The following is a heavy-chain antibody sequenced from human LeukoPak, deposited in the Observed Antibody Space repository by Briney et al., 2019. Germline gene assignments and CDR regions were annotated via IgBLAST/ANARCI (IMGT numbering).Heavy chain of an antibody. J-gene: IGHJ4*02. CDR3: ARTRSGGSSGDY. Sequence: GGSLRLSCAASGFIFSSYSMNWVRQAPGKGLEWVSSITSSSSYIYHADSVKGRFTISRDNAKNSLFLQMNSLRAEDTAVYYCARTRSGGSSGDYWGQGTLVTVSS. D-gene: IGHD2-15*01. V-gene: IGHV3-21*01. CDR2: ITSSSSYI. CDR1: GFIFSSYS.